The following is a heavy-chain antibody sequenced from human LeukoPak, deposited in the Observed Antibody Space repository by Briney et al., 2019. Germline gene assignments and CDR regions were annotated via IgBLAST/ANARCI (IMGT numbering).Heavy chain of an antibody. CDR1: GFTFSSYA. CDR2: ISGSGGST. D-gene: IGHD3-22*01. V-gene: IGHV3-23*01. J-gene: IGHJ3*02. CDR3: AKVEYDSSGYYSAGAFDI. Sequence: PGGSLRLSCAASGFTFSSYAMSWVRQAPGKGLEWVSAISGSGGSTYYADSVKGRFTISRDNSKNTLYLQMNSLRAEDTAVYYCAKVEYDSSGYYSAGAFDIWGQGTMVTVSS.